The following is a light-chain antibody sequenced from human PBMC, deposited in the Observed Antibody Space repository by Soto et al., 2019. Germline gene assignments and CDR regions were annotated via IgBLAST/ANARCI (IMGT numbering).Light chain of an antibody. CDR3: QQHDSRPLT. V-gene: IGKV1-33*01. J-gene: IGKJ4*01. CDR2: DAS. CDR1: QDIGNY. Sequence: DIQMTQSPYSLSASVGDRVTVTCRASQDIGNYLCWYQQRLGKAPKLLIYDASYLEAGVPSRFSGSGSGTDFTFTISSLQPEDFATYYCQQHDSRPLTFGGGTKVDIK.